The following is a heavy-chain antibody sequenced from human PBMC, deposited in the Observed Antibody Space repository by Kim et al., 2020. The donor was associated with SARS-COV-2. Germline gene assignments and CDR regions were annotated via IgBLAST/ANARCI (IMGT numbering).Heavy chain of an antibody. Sequence: SETLSLTCTVSGGSISSYYWSWIRQPPGKGLEWIGYIYYSGSTNYNPSLKSRVTISVDTSKNQFSLKLSSVTAADTAVYYCASAGSTSHYWGQGTLVTVSS. CDR3: ASAGSTSHY. CDR2: IYYSGST. CDR1: GGSISSYY. D-gene: IGHD2-2*01. J-gene: IGHJ4*02. V-gene: IGHV4-59*13.